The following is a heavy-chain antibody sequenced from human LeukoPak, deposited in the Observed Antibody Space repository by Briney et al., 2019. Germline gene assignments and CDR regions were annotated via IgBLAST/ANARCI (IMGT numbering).Heavy chain of an antibody. CDR1: GFTFSSYG. V-gene: IGHV3-33*01. D-gene: IGHD3-10*01. CDR2: IWYDGSNK. CDR3: ATSTNYGSGSYYISDFDY. Sequence: GGSLRLSCAASGFTFSSYGMHWVRQAPGKGLEWVAVIWYDGSNKYYADSVKGRFTISRDNSKHTLYLQMNSLRAEDTAVYYCATSTNYGSGSYYISDFDYWGQGTLVTVSS. J-gene: IGHJ4*02.